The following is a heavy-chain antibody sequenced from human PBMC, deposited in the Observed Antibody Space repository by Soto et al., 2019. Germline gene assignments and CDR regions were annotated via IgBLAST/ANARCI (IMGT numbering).Heavy chain of an antibody. CDR3: ARSASMVRGVIIPFDY. D-gene: IGHD3-10*01. Sequence: SETLSLTCTVSGGSISSYYWSWIRQPPGKGLEWIGYIYYSGSTNYNPSLKSRVTISVDTSKNQFSLKLSSVTAADTAVYYCARSASMVRGVIIPFDYWGQGTLVTVS. J-gene: IGHJ4*02. CDR2: IYYSGST. CDR1: GGSISSYY. V-gene: IGHV4-59*01.